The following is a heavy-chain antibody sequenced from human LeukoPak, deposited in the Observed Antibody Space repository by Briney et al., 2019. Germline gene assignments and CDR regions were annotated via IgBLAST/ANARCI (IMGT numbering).Heavy chain of an antibody. D-gene: IGHD1-26*01. V-gene: IGHV4-39*07. CDR3: ARGRWELLRDDWFAP. CDR1: GGSISSSSYY. Sequence: SETLSLTCTVSGGSISSSSYYWGWIRQPPGKGLEWIGSIYYSGSTYYNPSLKSRVTISVDTSKNQFSLKLSSVTAADTAVYYCARGRWELLRDDWFAPWGQGTLVTVSS. J-gene: IGHJ5*02. CDR2: IYYSGST.